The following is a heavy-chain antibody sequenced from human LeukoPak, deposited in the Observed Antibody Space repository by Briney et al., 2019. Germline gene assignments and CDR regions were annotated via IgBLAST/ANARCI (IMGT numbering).Heavy chain of an antibody. V-gene: IGHV4-39*01. CDR2: IYYSGST. D-gene: IGHD3-10*01. CDR3: ARQGITMVRGITGDY. Sequence: SETLSLTCTVSGGSISSSSYYWGWIRQPPGKGLEWIGSIYYSGSTYYNPSLKSRVTISVDTSKNQFSLKLSSVIAADTAVYYCARQGITMVRGITGDYWGQGTLVTVSS. CDR1: GGSISSSSYY. J-gene: IGHJ4*02.